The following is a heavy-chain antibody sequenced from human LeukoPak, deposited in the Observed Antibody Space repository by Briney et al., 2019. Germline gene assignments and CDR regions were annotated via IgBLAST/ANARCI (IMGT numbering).Heavy chain of an antibody. CDR3: ARVRRTALGEPFDY. Sequence: ASVKVSCKASGYTFTGYYMHWVRQAPGQGLEWMGWINPNSGGTNYAQKFQGRVTMTRDTSISTAYMELSRLKSDDTALYYCARVRRTALGEPFDYWGQGTLVTVSS. V-gene: IGHV1-2*02. CDR1: GYTFTGYY. CDR2: INPNSGGT. D-gene: IGHD1-26*01. J-gene: IGHJ4*02.